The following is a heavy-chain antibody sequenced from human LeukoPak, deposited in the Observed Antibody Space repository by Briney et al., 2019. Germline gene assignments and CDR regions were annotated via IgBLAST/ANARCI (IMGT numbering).Heavy chain of an antibody. D-gene: IGHD3-9*01. J-gene: IGHJ4*02. V-gene: IGHV3-23*01. Sequence: GGSLRLPCAASGFTFSSYAMSWVRQAPGKGLEWVSAISGSGGSTYYADSVKGRFTISRDNSKNTLYLQMNSLRAEDTAVYYCAKISSLRYFDWLFDYWGQGTLVTVSS. CDR1: GFTFSSYA. CDR2: ISGSGGST. CDR3: AKISSLRYFDWLFDY.